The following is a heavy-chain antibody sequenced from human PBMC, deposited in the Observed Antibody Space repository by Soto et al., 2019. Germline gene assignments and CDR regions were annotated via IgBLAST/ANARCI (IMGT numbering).Heavy chain of an antibody. V-gene: IGHV3-30-3*02. J-gene: IGHJ4*02. CDR3: AKLGMATIQYYFDY. CDR1: GFTFSSYA. D-gene: IGHD5-12*01. CDR2: ISYDGSNK. Sequence: PGGSLRLSCAASGFTFSSYAMHWVRQAPGKGLEWVAVISYDGSNKYYADSVKGRFTISRDNSKNTLYLQMNSLRAEDTAVYYCAKLGMATIQYYFDYWGQGTLVTVSS.